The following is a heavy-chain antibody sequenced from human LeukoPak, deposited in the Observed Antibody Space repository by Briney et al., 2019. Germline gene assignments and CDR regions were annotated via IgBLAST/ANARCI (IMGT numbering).Heavy chain of an antibody. CDR3: ARAGTGQWLVSYNWFDP. V-gene: IGHV4-59*08. D-gene: IGHD6-19*01. CDR1: GGSISSYY. Sequence: SETLSLTCTVSGGSISSYYWSWIRQPPGKGLEWVGYIYYSGSTNYNPSLKSRVTISVDTSKNQFSLKLSSVTAADTAVYYCARAGTGQWLVSYNWFDPWGQGTLVTVSS. CDR2: IYYSGST. J-gene: IGHJ5*02.